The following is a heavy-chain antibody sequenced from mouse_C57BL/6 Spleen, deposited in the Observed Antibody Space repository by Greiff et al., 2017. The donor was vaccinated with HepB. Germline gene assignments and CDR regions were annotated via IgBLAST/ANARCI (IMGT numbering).Heavy chain of an antibody. D-gene: IGHD2-4*01. CDR3: ARHDYDVFYFDY. J-gene: IGHJ2*01. Sequence: QVQLQQSGAELVKPGASVKLSCKASGYTFTSYWMHWVKQRPGQGLEWIGMIHPNSGSTNYNEKFKSKATLTVDKSSSTAYMQLSSLTSEDSAVYYCARHDYDVFYFDYWGQGTTLTVSS. CDR1: GYTFTSYW. CDR2: IHPNSGST. V-gene: IGHV1-64*01.